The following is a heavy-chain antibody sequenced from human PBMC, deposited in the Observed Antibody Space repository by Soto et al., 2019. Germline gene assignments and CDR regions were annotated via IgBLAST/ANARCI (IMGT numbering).Heavy chain of an antibody. D-gene: IGHD2-15*01. CDR2: IYYSGST. J-gene: IGHJ4*02. CDR1: GGSISSGDYY. CDR3: ARHCSGGSCYSGSLDD. Sequence: SETLSLTCTVSGGSISSGDYYWSWIRQPPGKGLEWIGYIYYSGSTYYNPSLKSRVTISVATSKNQFYLKPSSVTAADTAVYYCARHCSGGSCYSGSLDDWGQGTLVTVSS. V-gene: IGHV4-30-4*01.